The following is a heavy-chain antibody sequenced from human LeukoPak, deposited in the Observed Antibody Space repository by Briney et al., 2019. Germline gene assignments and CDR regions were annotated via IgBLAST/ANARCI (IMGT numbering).Heavy chain of an antibody. J-gene: IGHJ4*02. D-gene: IGHD3-9*01. CDR3: ARDLTGGREV. V-gene: IGHV3-74*01. CDR2: INEDGRTI. Sequence: PGGSLRLSCAVSGFTLTDWWMHWVRQAPGKGLMWVSHINEDGRTINYADSVEGRFTISRDRAKNTLYLQMNSLRVEDTAVYFCARDLTGGREVWGQGTLVTVSS. CDR1: GFTLTDWW.